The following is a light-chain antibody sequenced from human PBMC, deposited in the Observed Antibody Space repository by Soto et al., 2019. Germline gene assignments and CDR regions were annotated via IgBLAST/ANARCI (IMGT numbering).Light chain of an antibody. CDR1: SSNIGNNY. Sequence: QAVLTQPPSVSAAPGQKVTISCSRSSSNIGNNYVSWYQQLPGTAPKLLIYENNKRPSGIPDRFSGSKSGTSATLGITGLQTGDEAEYYCGTWDKSLSAGVFGGGTKLTVL. J-gene: IGLJ3*02. V-gene: IGLV1-51*01. CDR3: GTWDKSLSAGV. CDR2: ENN.